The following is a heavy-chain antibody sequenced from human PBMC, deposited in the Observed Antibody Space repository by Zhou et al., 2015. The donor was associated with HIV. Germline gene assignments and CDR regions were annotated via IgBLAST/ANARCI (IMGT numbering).Heavy chain of an antibody. CDR1: GFPFGIFG. J-gene: IGHJ4*02. D-gene: IGHD2-2*01. CDR2: ISGSGDKR. Sequence: EVEVLESGGGLAQPGGSLRLSCATSGFPFGIFGMSWVRQAPGKGLEWVSFISGSGDKRDYADSVKGRFTISRDNANNTLYLKMTTLTVADTALYFCARVGHCSSTSCYAEEFYFDSWGQGTLVTVSS. CDR3: ARVGHCSSTSCYAEEFYFDS. V-gene: IGHV3-23*01.